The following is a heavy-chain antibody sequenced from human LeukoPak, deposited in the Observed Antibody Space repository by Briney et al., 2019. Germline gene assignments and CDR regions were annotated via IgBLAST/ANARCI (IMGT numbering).Heavy chain of an antibody. V-gene: IGHV1-46*01. CDR3: ARLGYCSGGDCYDGFQH. CDR1: GYTFTSYY. Sequence: ASVKVSCKASGYTFTSYYMHWVRQAPGQGLEWMGIINPSGGSTSYAQKFQGRVTMTRDMSTSTVYMELSSLRSEDTAVYYCARLGYCSGGDCYDGFQHWGQGTLVTVSS. CDR2: INPSGGST. D-gene: IGHD2-15*01. J-gene: IGHJ1*01.